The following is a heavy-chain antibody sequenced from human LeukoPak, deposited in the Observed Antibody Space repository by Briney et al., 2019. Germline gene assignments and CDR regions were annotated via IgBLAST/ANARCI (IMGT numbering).Heavy chain of an antibody. CDR2: IYPADSRT. D-gene: IGHD6-13*01. CDR3: ACRDFSSTWSGP. CDR1: GYTFTNYW. J-gene: IGHJ5*02. V-gene: IGHV5-51*01. Sequence: GESLKISCEGFGYTFTNYWIGWVRQMPGKGLEWMGVIYPADSRTRYSPSFQGQVTISDDKSINTAYLQWSSLKASDTAIYYCACRDFSSTWSGPWGQGTLVTVSS.